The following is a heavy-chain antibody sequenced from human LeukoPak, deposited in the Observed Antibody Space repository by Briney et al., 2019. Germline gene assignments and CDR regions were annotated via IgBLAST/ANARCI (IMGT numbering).Heavy chain of an antibody. V-gene: IGHV3-48*03. Sequence: GGSLRLSCAASGFTFSSYEMNWVRQAPGKGLEWVSQISSSGGTKYYADSVKGRFTISRDNAKNSVYLQMNTLRAEDTAVYYCARGDTVMVTAVAGMGVDLDYWGQGTLVTVSS. CDR3: ARGDTVMVTAVAGMGVDLDY. CDR1: GFTFSSYE. CDR2: ISSSGGTK. J-gene: IGHJ4*02. D-gene: IGHD6-19*01.